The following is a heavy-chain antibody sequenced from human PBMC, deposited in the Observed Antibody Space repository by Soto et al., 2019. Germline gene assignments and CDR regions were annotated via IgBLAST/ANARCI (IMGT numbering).Heavy chain of an antibody. Sequence: GGSLRLSCAASGFTFSSYGMHWVRQAPGKGLEWVAVVWYDGSITDYADSVKGRFTISRDNSKNTLYLQMNSLRAEDTAVYFCAREQGINSGYDFDYWGQGTLVTVSS. D-gene: IGHD5-12*01. J-gene: IGHJ4*02. CDR1: GFTFSSYG. V-gene: IGHV3-33*01. CDR2: VWYDGSIT. CDR3: AREQGINSGYDFDY.